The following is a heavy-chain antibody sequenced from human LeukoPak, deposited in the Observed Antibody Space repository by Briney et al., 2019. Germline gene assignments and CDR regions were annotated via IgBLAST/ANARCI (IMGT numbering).Heavy chain of an antibody. Sequence: SETLSLTCAVYGGSFSGYYWSWIRQPPGKGLEWIGEINHSGSTNYNPSLKSRVTISVDTSKNQFSLKLSSVTAADTAVYFCARRGLGWLHDYWGQGTLVTVS. J-gene: IGHJ4*02. CDR1: GGSFSGYY. CDR3: ARRGLGWLHDY. CDR2: INHSGST. D-gene: IGHD5-12*01. V-gene: IGHV4-34*01.